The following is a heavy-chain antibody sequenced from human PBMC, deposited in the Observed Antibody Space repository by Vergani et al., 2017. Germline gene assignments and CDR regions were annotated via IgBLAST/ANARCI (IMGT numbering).Heavy chain of an antibody. D-gene: IGHD2-2*01. CDR3: ASGVPGYQLAIQYFQH. Sequence: EVQLVESGGGLVKPGGSLRLSRVASGFTFGSYSMNWVRQAPGKGLEWVSFISSSSSYRYYADSVKGRFTISRDNGEYSLLLQMNSLRPEDTAVYYCASGVPGYQLAIQYFQHWVQGTLVTDSS. J-gene: IGHJ1*01. CDR2: ISSSSSYR. CDR1: GFTFGSYS. V-gene: IGHV3-21*01.